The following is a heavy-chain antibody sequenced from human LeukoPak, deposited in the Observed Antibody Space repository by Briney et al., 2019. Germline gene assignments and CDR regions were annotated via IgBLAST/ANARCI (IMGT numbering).Heavy chain of an antibody. J-gene: IGHJ3*02. CDR2: ISGSGAST. CDR1: GFTFSSYV. V-gene: IGHV3-23*01. CDR3: ARGRRNWRAVAGSPDAFDI. D-gene: IGHD6-19*01. Sequence: PGGSLRLSCAASGFTFSSYVMTWVRQAPGKGLEWVSSISGSGASTYYADSVKGRFTISRDNSKNTLYLQMNSLRAEDTAVYYCARGRRNWRAVAGSPDAFDIWGQGTMVTVSS.